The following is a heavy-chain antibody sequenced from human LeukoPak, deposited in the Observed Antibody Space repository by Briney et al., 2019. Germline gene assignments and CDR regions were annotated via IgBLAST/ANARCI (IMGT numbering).Heavy chain of an antibody. J-gene: IGHJ4*02. Sequence: PGGSLRLSCAASGIKFSYSAMHWVRQAPGKGLQWVALISYDGSNKDYVDSVKGRFTISRDNSKNTLYLQMNSLRPEDTAIYYCARGVAAAGTWSFDYWGQGSLVTVSP. CDR1: GIKFSYSA. D-gene: IGHD6-13*01. CDR2: ISYDGSNK. V-gene: IGHV3-30*03. CDR3: ARGVAAAGTWSFDY.